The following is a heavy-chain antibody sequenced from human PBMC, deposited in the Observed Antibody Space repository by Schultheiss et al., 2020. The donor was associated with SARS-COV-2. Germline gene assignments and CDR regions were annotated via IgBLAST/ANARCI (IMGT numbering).Heavy chain of an antibody. V-gene: IGHV1-18*01. Sequence: ASVKVSCKASGGTFSSYAISWVRQAPGQGLEWMGWMNPNSGNTGYAQKFQGRVTMTTDTSTSTAYMELRSLRSDDTAVYYCATDGLDYGSGSYSGWWGQGTLVTVSS. D-gene: IGHD3-10*01. CDR2: MNPNSGNT. CDR3: ATDGLDYGSGSYSGW. CDR1: GGTFSSYA. J-gene: IGHJ4*02.